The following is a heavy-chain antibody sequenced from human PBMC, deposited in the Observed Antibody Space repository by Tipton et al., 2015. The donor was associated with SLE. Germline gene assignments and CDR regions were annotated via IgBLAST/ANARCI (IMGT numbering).Heavy chain of an antibody. V-gene: IGHV3-21*01. Sequence: SLRLSCAASGFTFSSYSMNWVRQAPGKGLEWVSSISSSSSYIYYADSVKGRFTISRDNSKNTLYLQMNSLRAEDTAVYYCARAYCSSTSCYTRDWCFGLWGRGTLVAVAS. J-gene: IGHJ2*01. D-gene: IGHD2-2*02. CDR1: GFTFSSYS. CDR2: ISSSSSYI. CDR3: ARAYCSSTSCYTRDWCFGL.